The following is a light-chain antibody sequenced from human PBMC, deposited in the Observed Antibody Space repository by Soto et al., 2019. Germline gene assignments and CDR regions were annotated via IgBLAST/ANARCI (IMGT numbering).Light chain of an antibody. CDR1: QDISTY. V-gene: IGKV1-33*01. CDR2: DAS. Sequence: DIQMTQSPSSLSASVGDRVTITCQASQDISTYLNWYQQKPGKAPKLLIYDASKLETGVPSKFSGSGSGTEFTLTISSLQPEDIATYYYQQYDNLFTFGPGTKVNIK. J-gene: IGKJ3*01. CDR3: QQYDNLFT.